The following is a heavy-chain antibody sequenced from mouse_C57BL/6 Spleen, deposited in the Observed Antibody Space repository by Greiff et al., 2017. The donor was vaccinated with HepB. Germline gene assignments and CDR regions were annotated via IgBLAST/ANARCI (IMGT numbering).Heavy chain of an antibody. J-gene: IGHJ3*01. D-gene: IGHD2-12*01. Sequence: VQLQQSGPELVKPGASVKISCKASGYTFTDYYMNWVKQSHGKSLEWIGDINPNNGGTSYNQKFKGKATLTVDKSSSTAYMELRSLTSEDSAVYYCARSEYSSGALFAYWGQGTLVTVSA. CDR3: ARSEYSSGALFAY. CDR2: INPNNGGT. CDR1: GYTFTDYY. V-gene: IGHV1-26*01.